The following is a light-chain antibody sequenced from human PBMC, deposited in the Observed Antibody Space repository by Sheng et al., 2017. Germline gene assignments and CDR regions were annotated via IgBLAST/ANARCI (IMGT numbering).Light chain of an antibody. J-gene: IGKJ4*01. CDR2: KAS. V-gene: IGKV1-5*03. CDR3: QQYDVSPLT. CDR1: QDISSW. Sequence: DIQMTQSPSSVSASVGDRVTITCRASQDISSWLAWYQQKPGKAPKLLIYKASSLEGGVPSRFSGSGSGTDFTLTISRLEPEDFAVYYCQQYDVSPLTFGGGTQVEI.